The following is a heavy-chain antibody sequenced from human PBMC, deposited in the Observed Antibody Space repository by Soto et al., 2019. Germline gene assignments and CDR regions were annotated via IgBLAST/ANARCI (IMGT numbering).Heavy chain of an antibody. D-gene: IGHD3-3*01. V-gene: IGHV4-59*01. CDR3: ARGYYDFWSGYYQRTNWFDP. J-gene: IGHJ5*02. CDR1: GGSISSYY. CDR2: IYYSGST. Sequence: SETLSLTCTVSGGSISSYYWSWIRQPPGKGLEWIGYIYYSGSTNYNPSLKSRVTISVDTSKNQFSLKLSSVTAADTAVYYCARGYYDFWSGYYQRTNWFDPWGQGTLVTVSS.